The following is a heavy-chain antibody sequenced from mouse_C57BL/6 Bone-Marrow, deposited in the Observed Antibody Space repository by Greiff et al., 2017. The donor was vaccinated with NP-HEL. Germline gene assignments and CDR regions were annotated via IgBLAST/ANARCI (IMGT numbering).Heavy chain of an antibody. CDR2: IYPGSGST. J-gene: IGHJ2*01. D-gene: IGHD1-1*01. Sequence: VQLQQPGAELVKPGASVKMSCKASGYTFTSYWITWVKQRPGQGLEWIGDIYPGSGSTNYNEKFKSKATLTVDTSSSTAYMQLSSLTSEDSAVYYCARRYYGSSYGRKYYFDYWGQGTTLTVSS. CDR3: ARRYYGSSYGRKYYFDY. V-gene: IGHV1-55*01. CDR1: GYTFTSYW.